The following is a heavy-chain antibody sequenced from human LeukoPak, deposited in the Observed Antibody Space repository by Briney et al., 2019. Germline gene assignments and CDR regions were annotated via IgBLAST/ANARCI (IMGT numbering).Heavy chain of an antibody. D-gene: IGHD2-15*01. Sequence: SETLSLTCTVSGGSVSSGSYYWSWIRQPPGKGLEWIGYIYYSGSTNYNPSLESRVTISVDTSKNQFSLKLSSVTAADTAVYYCARGMKRAAPGYWGQGTLVTVSS. CDR1: GGSVSSGSYY. J-gene: IGHJ4*02. CDR2: IYYSGST. V-gene: IGHV4-61*01. CDR3: ARGMKRAAPGY.